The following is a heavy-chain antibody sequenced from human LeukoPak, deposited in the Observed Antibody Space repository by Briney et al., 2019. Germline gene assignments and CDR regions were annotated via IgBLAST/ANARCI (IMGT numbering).Heavy chain of an antibody. V-gene: IGHV3-21*01. Sequence: PGGSLRLSCAASGFTFSDYYMNWVRQAPGKGLEWVSSISSSSSYIYYADSVKGRFTISRDNAKNSLYLQMNSLRAEDTAVYYCARDPPGYSSGWPDDYWGQGTLVTVSS. CDR3: ARDPPGYSSGWPDDY. J-gene: IGHJ4*02. CDR2: ISSSSSYI. D-gene: IGHD6-19*01. CDR1: GFTFSDYY.